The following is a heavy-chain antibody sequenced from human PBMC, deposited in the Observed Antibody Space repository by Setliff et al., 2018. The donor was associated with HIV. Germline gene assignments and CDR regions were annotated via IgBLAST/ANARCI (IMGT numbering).Heavy chain of an antibody. Sequence: VKVSCKTSGYTFTGFYINWVRQAPGKGLEWMGRINPNGDQTRPARKFQGRVTMATETSITTAYMELTNLRSDDTAVYYCARDPRQWLGGIYGNYYMDVWGKGTTVTSP. V-gene: IGHV1-2*06. J-gene: IGHJ6*03. CDR1: GYTFTGFY. CDR3: ARDPRQWLGGIYGNYYMDV. CDR2: INPNGDQT. D-gene: IGHD6-19*01.